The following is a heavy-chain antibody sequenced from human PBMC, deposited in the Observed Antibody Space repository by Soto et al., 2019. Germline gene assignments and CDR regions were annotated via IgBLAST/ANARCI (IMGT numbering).Heavy chain of an antibody. CDR3: ARGPGNSYGYFYYYYGMDV. V-gene: IGHV4-34*01. J-gene: IGHJ6*02. CDR2: INHSGST. CDR1: GGSFSGYY. D-gene: IGHD5-18*01. Sequence: PSETLSLTCAVYGGSFSGYYWSWIRQPPGKGLEWIGEINHSGSTNYNPTLTSRVTISVYTSKNQFSLKLSSVPAADTAVYYCARGPGNSYGYFYYYYGMDVWGQGTTFTVSS.